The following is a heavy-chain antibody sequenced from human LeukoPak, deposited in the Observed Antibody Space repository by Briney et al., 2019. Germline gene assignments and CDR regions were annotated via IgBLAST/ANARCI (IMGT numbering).Heavy chain of an antibody. CDR2: INHSGST. J-gene: IGHJ4*02. D-gene: IGHD2-2*02. CDR1: GGSFSGYY. V-gene: IGHV4-34*01. CDR3: ARGPYLVDIVVVPAAISPIFDY. Sequence: PSETLSLTCAVYGGSFSGYYWSWIRQPPGKGLDWIGEINHSGSTNYNPSLKSRVTISVDTSKNQFSLKLSSVTAADTAVYYCARGPYLVDIVVVPAAISPIFDYWGQGTLVTVSS.